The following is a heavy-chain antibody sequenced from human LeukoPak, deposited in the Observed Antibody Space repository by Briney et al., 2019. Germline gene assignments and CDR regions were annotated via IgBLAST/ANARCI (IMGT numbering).Heavy chain of an antibody. V-gene: IGHV1-69*06. CDR1: GGTFSSYA. CDR3: ARFEDGDYYFDY. D-gene: IGHD4-17*01. CDR2: IIPIFGTA. Sequence: GASVKVSCKASGGTFSSYAISWVRQAPGQGLEWMGGIIPIFGTANYAQKFQGRVTITADKSTSTAYMELSSLRSEDTAVYYCARFEDGDYYFDYWGQGTLVTVSS. J-gene: IGHJ4*02.